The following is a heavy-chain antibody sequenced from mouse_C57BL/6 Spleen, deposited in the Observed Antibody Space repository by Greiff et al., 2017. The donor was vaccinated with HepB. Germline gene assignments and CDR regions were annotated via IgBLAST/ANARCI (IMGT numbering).Heavy chain of an antibody. Sequence: EVKVVESGGGLVKPGGSLKLSCAASGFTFSDYGMHWVRQAPEKGLEWVAYISSGSSTIYYADTVKGRFTISRDNAKNTLFLQMTSLRSEDTAMYYCARGGNYAWFAYWGQGTLVTGAA. V-gene: IGHV5-17*01. CDR2: ISSGSSTI. CDR1: GFTFSDYG. D-gene: IGHD2-1*01. CDR3: ARGGNYAWFAY. J-gene: IGHJ3*01.